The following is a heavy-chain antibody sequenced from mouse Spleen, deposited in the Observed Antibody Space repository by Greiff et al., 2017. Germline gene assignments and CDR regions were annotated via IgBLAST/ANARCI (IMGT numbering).Heavy chain of an antibody. D-gene: IGHD2-3*01. V-gene: IGHV1-52*01. Sequence: VQLQQPGAELVRPGSSVKLSCKASGYTFTSYWMHWVKQRPIQGLEWIGNIDPSDSETHYNQKFKDKATLTVDKSSSTAYMQLSSLTSEDSAVYYCARSLYATTKDYWGQGTTLTVSS. J-gene: IGHJ2*01. CDR2: IDPSDSET. CDR3: ARSLYATTKDY. CDR1: GYTFTSYW.